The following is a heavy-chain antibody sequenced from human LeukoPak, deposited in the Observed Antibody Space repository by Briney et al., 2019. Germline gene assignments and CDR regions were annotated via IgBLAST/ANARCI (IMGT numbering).Heavy chain of an antibody. CDR2: ISYDGSNK. Sequence: GGSLRLSCAASGFPLSNYAMHWVRQAPGKGPEWVTVISYDGSNKYYADSVKGRFTISRDNSKNTLYLQMNSLRTEDTAVYYCARDRDTSGYFDYWGQGTLVTVSS. J-gene: IGHJ4*02. CDR1: GFPLSNYA. D-gene: IGHD3-22*01. CDR3: ARDRDTSGYFDY. V-gene: IGHV3-30-3*01.